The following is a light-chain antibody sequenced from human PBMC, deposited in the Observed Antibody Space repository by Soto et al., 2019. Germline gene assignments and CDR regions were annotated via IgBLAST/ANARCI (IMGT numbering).Light chain of an antibody. J-gene: IGKJ5*01. Sequence: IEMTQSPSTLAASLGDRVTITCRASQSISSWLAWYQQKPGKAPKLLIYDASSLESGVPSRFSGSGSGTEFTLTISSLQPDDFATYYCQQYNSYSITFGQGTRLEIK. CDR1: QSISSW. V-gene: IGKV1-5*01. CDR3: QQYNSYSIT. CDR2: DAS.